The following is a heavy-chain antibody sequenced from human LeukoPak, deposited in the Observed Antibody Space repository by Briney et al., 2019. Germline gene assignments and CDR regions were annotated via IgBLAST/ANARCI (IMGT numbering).Heavy chain of an antibody. Sequence: SGTLPLTCAVSGGSISSDIWWSWVRQAPGKELEWIGEIFHSGSTNYNPSLKSRVTISVDKSKNQFSLKLSSVTAADSAVYYCATQSAYTYIYALAYWGQGTLVTVSS. D-gene: IGHD5-18*01. CDR2: IFHSGST. CDR1: GGSISSDIW. CDR3: ATQSAYTYIYALAY. J-gene: IGHJ4*02. V-gene: IGHV4-4*02.